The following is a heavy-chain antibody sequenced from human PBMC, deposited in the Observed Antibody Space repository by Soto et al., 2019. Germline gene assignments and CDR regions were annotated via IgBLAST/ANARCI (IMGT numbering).Heavy chain of an antibody. CDR2: IYWDDDK. CDR3: AHSPWTGTKAYFDY. D-gene: IGHD1-1*01. J-gene: IGHJ4*02. V-gene: IGHV2-5*02. Sequence: QITLEESGPTRVKPTQTLALTCTFSGFSLSTRGVGVGWVRQPPGKALEWLALIYWDDDKRYSPSLQSRLTITKDTSKNQVVLIMSNMDPVDTATYCCAHSPWTGTKAYFDYWGQGTLVTVSS. CDR1: GFSLSTRGVG.